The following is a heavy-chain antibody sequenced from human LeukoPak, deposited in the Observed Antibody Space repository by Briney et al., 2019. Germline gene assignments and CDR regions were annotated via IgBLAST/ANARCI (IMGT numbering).Heavy chain of an antibody. Sequence: GASVKVSCKASGGTFSSYAISWVRQAPGQGLEWMGGIIPIFGTANYAQKFQGRVTITADESTSTAYMELCSLRSEDTAVYYCAREGDYDILTGYWFDPWGQGTLVTVSS. CDR2: IIPIFGTA. CDR1: GGTFSSYA. D-gene: IGHD3-9*01. CDR3: AREGDYDILTGYWFDP. J-gene: IGHJ5*02. V-gene: IGHV1-69*13.